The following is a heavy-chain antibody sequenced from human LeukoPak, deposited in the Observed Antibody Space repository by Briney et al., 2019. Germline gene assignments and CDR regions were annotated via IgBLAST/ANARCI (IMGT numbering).Heavy chain of an antibody. V-gene: IGHV3-74*01. CDR2: INSDGSST. CDR1: GFTFSSYW. Sequence: GGSLRLSCAASGFTFSSYWMHWVRQAPGKGLVWVSRINSDGSSTSYADSVKGRFTISRDNAKNTLYLQMNSLRAEDTAVYYCARWGMTTVIPFDYWGQGTLVTVSS. D-gene: IGHD4-11*01. CDR3: ARWGMTTVIPFDY. J-gene: IGHJ4*02.